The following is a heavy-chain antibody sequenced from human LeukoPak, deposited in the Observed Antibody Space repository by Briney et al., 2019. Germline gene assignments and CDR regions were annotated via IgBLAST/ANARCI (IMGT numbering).Heavy chain of an antibody. V-gene: IGHV3-48*01. D-gene: IGHD1-26*01. J-gene: IGHJ4*02. CDR2: ISGRSSTI. CDR3: ARDRLTSGSYFFDY. CDR1: AFTFSDYS. Sequence: GGSLTLSCAASAFTFSDYSMNWVRQAPGKGREWISYISGRSSTIYYADSVRGRFTISRDNAKNSMYLQMNSLRAEDTAVYYCARDRLTSGSYFFDYWGQGTLVTVSS.